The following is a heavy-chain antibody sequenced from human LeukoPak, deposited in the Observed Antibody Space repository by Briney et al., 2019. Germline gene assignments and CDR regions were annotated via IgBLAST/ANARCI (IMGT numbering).Heavy chain of an antibody. CDR3: ARGPPIYYYDSSGYFPTDY. V-gene: IGHV1-69*13. CDR2: VIPIFGTA. J-gene: IGHJ4*02. D-gene: IGHD3-22*01. CDR1: GGTFSSYA. Sequence: SVKVSCKASGGTFSSYAISWVRQAPGQGLEWMGGVIPIFGTANYAQKFQGRVTITADESTSTAYMELSSLRSEDTAVYYCARGPPIYYYDSSGYFPTDYWGQGTLVTVSS.